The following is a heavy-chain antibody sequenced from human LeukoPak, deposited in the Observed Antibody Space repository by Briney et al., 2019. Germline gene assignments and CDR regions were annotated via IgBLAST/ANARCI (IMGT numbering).Heavy chain of an antibody. Sequence: GGSLRLSCAASGFTFDDYAMHWVRQAPGKGQAWVSLISWDGGSTYYADSVKGRFTISRDNSKNSLYLQMNSLRAEDTALYYCAKDRYCSSTSCYSYMDVWGKGTTVTVSS. D-gene: IGHD2-2*02. J-gene: IGHJ6*03. CDR1: GFTFDDYA. CDR2: ISWDGGST. CDR3: AKDRYCSSTSCYSYMDV. V-gene: IGHV3-43D*04.